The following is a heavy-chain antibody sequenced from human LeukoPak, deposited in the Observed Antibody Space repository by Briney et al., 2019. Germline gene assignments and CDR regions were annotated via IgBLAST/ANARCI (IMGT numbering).Heavy chain of an antibody. V-gene: IGHV1-24*01. D-gene: IGHD2-2*02. Sequence: ASVKVSCKVSGYTLTELSMHWVRQAPGKGLEWMGGFDPEDGETIYAQKFQGRVTMTEDTSTDTAYMELSSLRSEDTAVYYCATWSAVGTVVVPAAILEWGAFDIWGQGTMVTVSS. CDR2: FDPEDGET. J-gene: IGHJ3*02. CDR1: GYTLTELS. CDR3: ATWSAVGTVVVPAAILEWGAFDI.